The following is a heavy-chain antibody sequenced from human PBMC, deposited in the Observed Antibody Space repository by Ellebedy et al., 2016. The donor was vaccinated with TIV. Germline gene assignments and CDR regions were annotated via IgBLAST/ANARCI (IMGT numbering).Heavy chain of an antibody. CDR3: ARSVPLRDSTGPYYSLDV. CDR2: ISYDGSYK. CDR1: GFPLSNYA. J-gene: IGHJ6*02. V-gene: IGHV3-30*03. Sequence: GESLKISCAASGFPLSNYAMHWVRQAPGKGLEWMAVISYDGSYKYYADSVKGRFTISRDDSKNTLYLQMSSLGGEDTAIYYCARSVPLRDSTGPYYSLDVWGQGTTVTVSS. D-gene: IGHD3-22*01.